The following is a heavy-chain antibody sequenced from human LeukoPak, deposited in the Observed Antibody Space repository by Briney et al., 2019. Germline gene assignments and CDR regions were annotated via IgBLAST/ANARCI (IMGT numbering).Heavy chain of an antibody. CDR3: ARISPVLLWFGERGGWFDP. V-gene: IGHV4-59*12. J-gene: IGHJ5*02. CDR2: IYYSGST. D-gene: IGHD3-10*01. CDR1: GGSISSYY. Sequence: SETLSLTCTVSGGSISSYYWSWIRQPPGKGLEWIGYIYYSGSTNYNPSLKSRVTISVDTSKNQFSLKLSSVTAADTALYYCARISPVLLWFGERGGWFDPWGQGTLVTVSS.